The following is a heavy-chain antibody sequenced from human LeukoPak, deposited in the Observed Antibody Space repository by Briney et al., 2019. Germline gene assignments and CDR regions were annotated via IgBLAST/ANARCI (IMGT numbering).Heavy chain of an antibody. CDR1: GGTFSSYA. V-gene: IGHV1-69*13. J-gene: IGHJ3*02. Sequence: SVTVSFKASGGTFSSYAISWVRQAPGQGLEWMGGIIPIFGTANYAQKFQGRVTITADESTSTAYMELSSLRSEETAVYYCARDAIPFGALGIAFDIWGQGTMVTVSS. D-gene: IGHD3-10*01. CDR2: IIPIFGTA. CDR3: ARDAIPFGALGIAFDI.